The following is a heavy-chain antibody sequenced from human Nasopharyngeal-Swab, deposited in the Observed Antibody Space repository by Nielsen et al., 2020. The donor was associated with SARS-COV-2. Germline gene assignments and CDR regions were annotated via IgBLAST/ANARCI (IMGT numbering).Heavy chain of an antibody. D-gene: IGHD1-26*01. J-gene: IGHJ4*02. CDR3: ARAVAGATDY. Sequence: GGSLRLSCAASGFTFDDYAMHWVRQVPGKGLEWVSGISWNSGSIGFADSVKGRFTISRDNAKNSLYLQMNGLRAEDTAIYFCARAVAGATDYWGQGTLVTVSS. CDR1: GFTFDDYA. CDR2: ISWNSGSI. V-gene: IGHV3-9*01.